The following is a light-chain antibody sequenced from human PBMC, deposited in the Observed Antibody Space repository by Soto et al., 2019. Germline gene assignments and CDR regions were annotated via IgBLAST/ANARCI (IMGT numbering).Light chain of an antibody. CDR1: QSVSSY. CDR2: DAS. CDR3: QQRSNWPLFT. V-gene: IGKV3-11*01. J-gene: IGKJ3*01. Sequence: IVFTQSPATLCLSPGERATLSCRASQSVSSYLAWYQQKPGQAPRLLIYDASNRATGIPARFSGSGSGTDFTLTISSLEPEDFAVYYCQQRSNWPLFTFGPGTKVDIK.